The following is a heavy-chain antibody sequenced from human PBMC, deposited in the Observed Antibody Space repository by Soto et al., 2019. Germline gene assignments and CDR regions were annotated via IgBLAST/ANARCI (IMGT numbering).Heavy chain of an antibody. V-gene: IGHV1-18*04. CDR2: ISAYNGNT. J-gene: IGHJ6*02. D-gene: IGHD6-19*01. CDR1: GYTFTSYG. Sequence: QVQLVQSGAEVKKPGASVKVSCKASGYTFTSYGISWVRQAPGQGLEWMGWISAYNGNTNYAQKLQGRVTMTTDTSTSTAYMELRSLRSDDTAVYYCAREIFSGYSSGWGRAYYYYGMDVWGQGTTVTVSS. CDR3: AREIFSGYSSGWGRAYYYYGMDV.